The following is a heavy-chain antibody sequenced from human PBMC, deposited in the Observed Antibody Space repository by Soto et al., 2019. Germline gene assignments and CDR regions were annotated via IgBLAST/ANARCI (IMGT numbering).Heavy chain of an antibody. CDR3: ASHATTGQITMPGGPDAFDI. CDR2: IYYSGST. J-gene: IGHJ3*02. Sequence: SETLSLTCTVSGGSISSGGYYWSWIRQHPGKGLEWIGYIYYSGSTYYNPSLKSRVTISVDTSKNQFSLKLSSVTAADTAVYYCASHATTGQITMPGGPDAFDIWGQGTMVTVSS. D-gene: IGHD3-10*01. CDR1: GGSISSGGYY. V-gene: IGHV4-31*03.